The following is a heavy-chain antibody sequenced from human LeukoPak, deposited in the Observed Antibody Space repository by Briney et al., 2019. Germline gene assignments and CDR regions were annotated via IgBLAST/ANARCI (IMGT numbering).Heavy chain of an antibody. J-gene: IGHJ4*02. Sequence: GGSLRLSCAASEFIFSNYAMSWVRQAPGKGLEWVSSISSSSSYIYYADSVKGRFTISRDNAKNSLYLQMNSLRAEDTAVYYCARDVYSSGWFDYWGQGTLVTVSS. D-gene: IGHD6-19*01. V-gene: IGHV3-21*01. CDR1: EFIFSNYA. CDR3: ARDVYSSGWFDY. CDR2: ISSSSSYI.